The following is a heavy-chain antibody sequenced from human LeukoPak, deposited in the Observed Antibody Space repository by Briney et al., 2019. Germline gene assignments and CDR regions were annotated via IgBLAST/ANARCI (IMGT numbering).Heavy chain of an antibody. Sequence: GGSLRLSCAASGFTFSSYEMNWVRQAPGKGLEWVAVISYDGSNKYYADSVKGRFTISRDNSKNTLYLQMNSLRAEDTAVYYCAKDETTDYGDEYYFDYWGQGTLVTVSS. D-gene: IGHD4-17*01. CDR1: GFTFSSYE. V-gene: IGHV3-30*18. CDR3: AKDETTDYGDEYYFDY. J-gene: IGHJ4*02. CDR2: ISYDGSNK.